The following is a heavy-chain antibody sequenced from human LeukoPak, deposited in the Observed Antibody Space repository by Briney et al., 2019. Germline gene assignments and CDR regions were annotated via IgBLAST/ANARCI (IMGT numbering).Heavy chain of an antibody. CDR2: ISYDGSNK. CDR3: ASGYDILTGYIY. J-gene: IGHJ4*02. D-gene: IGHD3-9*01. Sequence: GGSLRLSCAASGFTFSSYAMHWVRQAPGKGLEWVAVISYDGSNKYYADSVKGRFTISRDNSKNTLYLQMNSLRAEDTAVYYCASGYDILTGYIYWGQGALVTVSS. V-gene: IGHV3-30*04. CDR1: GFTFSSYA.